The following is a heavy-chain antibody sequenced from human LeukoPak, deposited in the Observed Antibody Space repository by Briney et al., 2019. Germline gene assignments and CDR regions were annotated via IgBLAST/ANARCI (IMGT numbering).Heavy chain of an antibody. Sequence: PGGSLRLSCAASGFTVSSNDMSWVRRTPGKGLEWVSGISGSGDNTLYADSVKGRFTISRDNSKNTLYLEMNSLRAEDTAIYYCAKMKGHPLPKYYMDVWGQGTTVTVSS. D-gene: IGHD1-26*01. CDR1: GFTVSSND. J-gene: IGHJ6*01. CDR3: AKMKGHPLPKYYMDV. V-gene: IGHV3-23*01. CDR2: ISGSGDNT.